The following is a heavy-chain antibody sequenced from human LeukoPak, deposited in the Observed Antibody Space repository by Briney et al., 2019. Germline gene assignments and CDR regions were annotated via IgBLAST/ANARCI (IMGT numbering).Heavy chain of an antibody. CDR1: GGSISSSSYY. CDR2: IYYSGST. D-gene: IGHD1-14*01. J-gene: IGHJ6*03. CDR3: ARDRKYYYHMDV. Sequence: SETLSLTCTVSGGSISSSSYYWGWLRQPPGKGLEWIGSIYYSGSTYYNPSLKSRVSMSVDTSKNQFSLNLTSLTAADTAVYYCARDRKYYYHMDVWGKGTTVTVSS. V-gene: IGHV4-39*07.